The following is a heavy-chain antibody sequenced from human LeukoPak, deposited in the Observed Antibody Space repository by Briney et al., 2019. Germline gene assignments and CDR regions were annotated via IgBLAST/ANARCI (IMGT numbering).Heavy chain of an antibody. J-gene: IGHJ3*02. D-gene: IGHD5-18*01. V-gene: IGHV3-48*04. CDR1: GFTFSSYS. CDR3: ATAMVTSDAFDI. Sequence: GGSLRLSCAASGFTFSSYSMNWVRQAPGKGLEWVSYISSSSTIYYADSVKGRFTISRDNAKNSLYLQMNSLRAEDTAVYYCATAMVTSDAFDIWGQGTMVTVSS. CDR2: ISSSSTI.